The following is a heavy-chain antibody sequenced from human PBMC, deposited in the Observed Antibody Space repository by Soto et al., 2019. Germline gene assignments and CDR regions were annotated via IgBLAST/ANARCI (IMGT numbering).Heavy chain of an antibody. Sequence: QVQLVESGGGVVQPGRSLRLSCAASGFTFRAFGMHWVRQAPGKGLEWVAVISNDGNSEHYADSVKGRFTISRDNSKNTFYLQMNSLSVEDTAVYYCAKTITTVGVSSTGRGALLDNWGQGILVSVSS. CDR1: GFTFRAFG. J-gene: IGHJ4*02. D-gene: IGHD3-3*01. CDR3: AKTITTVGVSSTGRGALLDN. V-gene: IGHV3-30*18. CDR2: ISNDGNSE.